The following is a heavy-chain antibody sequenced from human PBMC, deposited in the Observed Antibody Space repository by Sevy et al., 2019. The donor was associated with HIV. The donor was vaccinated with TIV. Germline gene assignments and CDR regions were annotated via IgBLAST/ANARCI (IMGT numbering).Heavy chain of an antibody. CDR1: GDSISGYY. CDR3: ARAAANYCYAMDV. V-gene: IGHV4-59*01. CDR2: IYYNGRT. J-gene: IGHJ6*02. Sequence: SESLSLTCTVFGDSISGYYWSWIRQSPGKGLQWIGYIYYNGRTNYDPSLKSRVTISSDTSKNQFSRKLSSVTAADPAIYYCARAAANYCYAMDVWGQGTTVTVSS. D-gene: IGHD1-7*01.